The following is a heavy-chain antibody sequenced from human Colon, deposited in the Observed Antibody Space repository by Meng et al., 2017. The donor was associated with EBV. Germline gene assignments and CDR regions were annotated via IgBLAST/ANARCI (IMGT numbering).Heavy chain of an antibody. CDR3: ARASYGSGSPLGESWFDP. Sequence: VRLQEWGPGPVHPYHTLSLPCTVSAACICGGGDYWSWIRQHPGKGLEWIGYIHSSGSTYSNPSLRSRLTISVDTSKNKFPLKLSSVTAADTAVYYCARASYGSGSPLGESWFDPWGQGTLVTVSS. CDR1: AACICGGGDY. J-gene: IGHJ5*02. V-gene: IGHV4-31*03. D-gene: IGHD3-10*01. CDR2: IHSSGST.